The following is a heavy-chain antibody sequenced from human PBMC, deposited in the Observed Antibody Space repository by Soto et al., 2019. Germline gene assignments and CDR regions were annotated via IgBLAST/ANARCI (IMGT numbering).Heavy chain of an antibody. CDR1: GGTFSSYT. CDR2: IIPILGIA. Sequence: QVQLVQSGAEVKKPGSSVKVSCKASGGTFSSYTISWVRQAPGQGLEWMGRIIPILGIANYAQKFQGRVTITGDKSTSTAYMELSSLRSEDPAVYYCASHCSGGSCFDPWGQGTLVTVSS. CDR3: ASHCSGGSCFDP. J-gene: IGHJ5*02. V-gene: IGHV1-69*02. D-gene: IGHD2-15*01.